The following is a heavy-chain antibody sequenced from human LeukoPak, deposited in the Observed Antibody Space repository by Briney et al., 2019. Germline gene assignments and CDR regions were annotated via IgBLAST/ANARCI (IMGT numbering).Heavy chain of an antibody. D-gene: IGHD4-17*01. V-gene: IGHV3-74*01. Sequence: GGSLRLSCAASGFTFSSYWMHWVRQAPGKGLVWVSRINSDGSSTSYADSVKGRFTISRDNAENTLYLQMNSLRAEDTAVYYCARGPSTVTTPLAYWGQGTLVTVSS. CDR2: INSDGSST. CDR3: ARGPSTVTTPLAY. J-gene: IGHJ4*02. CDR1: GFTFSSYW.